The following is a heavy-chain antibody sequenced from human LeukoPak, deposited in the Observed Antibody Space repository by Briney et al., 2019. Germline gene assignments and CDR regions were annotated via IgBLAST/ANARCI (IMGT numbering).Heavy chain of an antibody. Sequence: SETLSLTCAVYGGSFSGYYWSWIRQPPGKGLEWIGNIYYSGSTNYNPSLKSRVTISVDTSKNQFSLKLSSVTAADTAVYYCAREPRIAVAGTNWFDPWGQGTLVTVSS. CDR3: AREPRIAVAGTNWFDP. V-gene: IGHV4-59*12. CDR1: GGSFSGYY. J-gene: IGHJ5*02. D-gene: IGHD6-19*01. CDR2: IYYSGST.